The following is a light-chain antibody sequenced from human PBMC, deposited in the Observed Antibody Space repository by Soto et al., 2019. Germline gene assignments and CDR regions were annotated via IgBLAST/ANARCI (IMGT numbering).Light chain of an antibody. CDR1: GSNTGNNF. CDR2: DTN. CDR3: GVWDSALSLWL. J-gene: IGLJ7*01. V-gene: IGLV1-51*01. Sequence: QSVLTQPPSVSAAPGQTVTISCSGGGSNTGNNFVSWYQQFPQTAPKLLIYDTNKRPSGIPDRFSGSKSGTSATLDIARLQTADEADYYCGVWDSALSLWLFGGGTPLTVL.